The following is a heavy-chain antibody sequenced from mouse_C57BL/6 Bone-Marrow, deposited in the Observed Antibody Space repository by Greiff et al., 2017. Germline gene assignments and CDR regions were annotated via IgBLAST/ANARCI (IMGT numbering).Heavy chain of an antibody. V-gene: IGHV14-4*01. CDR1: GFNIKDDY. Sequence: VQLQQSGAELVRPGASVKLSCTASGFNIKDDYMPWVKQRPEQGLEWIGWIDPENGDTEYASNFQGKATITADTSSNTAYLQLSSLTSADTAVYYWTISRPGDGRKTDYWGQGTTHTVSS. CDR2: IDPENGDT. CDR3: TISRPGDGRKTDY. J-gene: IGHJ2*01. D-gene: IGHD1-1*01.